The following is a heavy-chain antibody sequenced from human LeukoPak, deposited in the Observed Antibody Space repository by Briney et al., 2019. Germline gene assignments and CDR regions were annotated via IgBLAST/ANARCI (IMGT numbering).Heavy chain of an antibody. CDR2: IKHDGTEK. Sequence: GGSLRLSCAASGFTFSNYWMSRVRQAPGKGLEWVANIKHDGTEKYYVDSVKGRFTLSRDNSKNTLYLQMNSLRAEDTAVYYCAREMFSDYYDSSGNYDAFDIWGQGTMVTVSS. CDR1: GFTFSNYW. J-gene: IGHJ3*02. V-gene: IGHV3-7*01. CDR3: AREMFSDYYDSSGNYDAFDI. D-gene: IGHD3-22*01.